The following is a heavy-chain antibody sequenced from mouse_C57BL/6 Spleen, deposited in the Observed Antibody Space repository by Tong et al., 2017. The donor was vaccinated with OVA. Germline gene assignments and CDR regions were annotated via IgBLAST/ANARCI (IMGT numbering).Heavy chain of an antibody. CDR2: ISSGGSYT. Sequence: EGQLQESGGDLVKPGGSLKLSCAASGFTFSSYGMSWVRQTPDKRLEWVATISSGGSYTYYPDSVKGRFTISRDNAKNTLYLQMSSLKSEDTAMYYCARHGNYWYFDVWGAGTTVTVTS. CDR3: ARHGNYWYFDV. V-gene: IGHV5-6*01. J-gene: IGHJ1*01. CDR1: GFTFSSYG. D-gene: IGHD2-1*01.